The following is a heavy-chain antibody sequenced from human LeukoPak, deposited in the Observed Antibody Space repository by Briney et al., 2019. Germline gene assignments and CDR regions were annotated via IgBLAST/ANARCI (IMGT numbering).Heavy chain of an antibody. CDR2: IKQDGGER. Sequence: PGGSLRLSCAASGFIVSNYWMGWVRQGPGKGLEWVANIKQDGGERDYVDSVKGRFTISRANAKNSLYLEMNSLRAEDTAVYYCMRWSHDSGYYYMDVWGKGTTATVSS. V-gene: IGHV3-7*01. J-gene: IGHJ6*03. CDR3: MRWSHDSGYYYMDV. CDR1: GFIVSNYW. D-gene: IGHD3-3*01.